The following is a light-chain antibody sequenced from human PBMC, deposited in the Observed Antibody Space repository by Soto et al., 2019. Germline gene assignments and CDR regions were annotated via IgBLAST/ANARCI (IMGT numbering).Light chain of an antibody. Sequence: EIVLTQSPGTLSLSPGDRATLSCRASQSVSSRFLAWYQQKHGQPPSLLIYGASTRANDIPARFSGSGSGTEFTLTIRSLQSEDIAVYYCQHYDNWPPWTFGQGSKVDIK. J-gene: IGKJ1*01. CDR3: QHYDNWPPWT. CDR1: QSVSSRF. V-gene: IGKV3-15*01. CDR2: GAS.